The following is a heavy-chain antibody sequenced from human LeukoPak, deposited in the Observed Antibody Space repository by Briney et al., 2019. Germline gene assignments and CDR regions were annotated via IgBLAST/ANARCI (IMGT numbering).Heavy chain of an antibody. Sequence: PGGSLRLSCAASGFTFDDYAMHWVRQAPGKGLEWVSGISWNSGSIGYADSVKGRFTISRDNAKNSLYLQMNSLRAEDTALYYCAKDIKWFGELFYYFDYWGQGTLVTVSS. CDR2: ISWNSGSI. D-gene: IGHD3-10*01. V-gene: IGHV3-9*01. J-gene: IGHJ4*02. CDR3: AKDIKWFGELFYYFDY. CDR1: GFTFDDYA.